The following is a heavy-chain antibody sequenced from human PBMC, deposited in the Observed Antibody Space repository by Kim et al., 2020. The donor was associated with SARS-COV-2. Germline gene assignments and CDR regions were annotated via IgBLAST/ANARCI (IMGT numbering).Heavy chain of an antibody. CDR2: IKSKTGGGST. D-gene: IGHD3-10*01. CDR3: TTDNLELCLIYYYGSGRYYSGMDV. V-gene: IGHV3-15*01. J-gene: IGHJ6*02. Sequence: GGSLRLSCAASGFTFSNAWMSWVRQAPGKGLEWVGRIKSKTGGGSTDYAAPVKGIVTIARDDSKNTLYLQMNSLKTEDTAVYYCTTDNLELCLIYYYGSGRYYSGMDVWGQGTTVTVSS. CDR1: GFTFSNAW.